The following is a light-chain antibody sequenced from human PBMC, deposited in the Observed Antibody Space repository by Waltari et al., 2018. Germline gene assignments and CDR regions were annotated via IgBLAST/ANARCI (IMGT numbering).Light chain of an antibody. CDR3: SSYTSSGVV. CDR2: DVY. V-gene: IGLV2-14*01. Sequence: QSALTQPASVSGSPGQAIIISCTGTGSDVGGYDYVSWYQQYPGKAPRLIIYDVYNRPSGVSNLFSGSKADNTASRTISGLQAEDLSVYYCSSYTSSGVVFGGGTKLTVL. CDR1: GSDVGGYDY. J-gene: IGLJ2*01.